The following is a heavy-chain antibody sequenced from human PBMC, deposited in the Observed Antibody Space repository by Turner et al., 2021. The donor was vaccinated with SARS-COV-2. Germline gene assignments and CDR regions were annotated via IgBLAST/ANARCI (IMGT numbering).Heavy chain of an antibody. D-gene: IGHD1-26*01. V-gene: IGHV4-4*07. CDR3: ARQFIRGGSYYGYFDL. CDR1: GGSIRSY. Sequence: QVQLQESGPGLVKPSETLSLTCTISGGSIRSYGSWIRQPAGKGLEWIVRIYTSGSTDDNPSLKSRVTISVDTSKNQYALKLSSVTAADTAVYDCARQFIRGGSYYGYFDLWGRGTLVTVSS. J-gene: IGHJ2*01. CDR2: IYTSGST.